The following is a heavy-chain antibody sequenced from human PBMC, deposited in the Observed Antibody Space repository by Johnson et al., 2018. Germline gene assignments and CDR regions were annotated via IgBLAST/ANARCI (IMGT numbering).Heavy chain of an antibody. J-gene: IGHJ6*02. CDR2: ISYDGSNK. CDR1: GFTFSSYA. D-gene: IGHD3-10*01. Sequence: VQLVESGRGVVQPGRSLRLSCAASGFTFSSYAMHWVRQAPGKGLEWVAVISYDGSNKYYADSVKGRFTISRDNSKNTLYLQMNSLRDEDTAVYYCARDITMVRGVEGYYYGMDVWGQGTTVTVS. V-gene: IGHV3-30-3*01. CDR3: ARDITMVRGVEGYYYGMDV.